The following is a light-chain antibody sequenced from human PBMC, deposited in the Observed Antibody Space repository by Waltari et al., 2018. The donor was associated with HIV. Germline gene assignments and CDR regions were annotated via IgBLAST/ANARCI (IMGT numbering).Light chain of an antibody. J-gene: IGLJ2*01. Sequence: QAGLTQPPSVSGGLSQTATLTCVGDGNNVGTQGATWLPHHQGPPPTLVSYRNSTRPSGVSERFSASRSGDTASLTITGLQPEDEATYSCSSWDSSLTTWRFGGGTELTVL. CDR2: RNS. V-gene: IGLV10-54*01. CDR3: SSWDSSLTTWR. CDR1: GNNVGTQG.